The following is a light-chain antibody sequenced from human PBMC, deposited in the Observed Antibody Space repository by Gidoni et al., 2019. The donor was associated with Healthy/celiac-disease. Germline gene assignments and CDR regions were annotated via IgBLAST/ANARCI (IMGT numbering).Light chain of an antibody. J-gene: IGLJ3*02. CDR2: SNN. CDR1: SSNLGSNT. V-gene: IGLV1-44*01. CDR3: AAWDDSPKGTAHWV. Sequence: QSVLTQPPSASGPPGQTVTSPCSGSSSNLGSNTVNWYQQLPGTAPKLLINSNNQRTTGVPDGFSGSKSGTSASLAISGLQAEDEADYYCAAWDDSPKGTAHWVFGGGTKLTVL.